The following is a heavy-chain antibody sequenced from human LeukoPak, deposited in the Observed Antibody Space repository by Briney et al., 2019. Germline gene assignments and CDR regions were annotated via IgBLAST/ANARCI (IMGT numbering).Heavy chain of an antibody. CDR1: GGSISSSSYY. J-gene: IGHJ1*01. V-gene: IGHV4-39*01. CDR3: ARHKITIFGVVIIEYFQH. D-gene: IGHD3-3*01. Sequence: PLETLSLTCTVSGGSISSSSYYWGWIRQPPGKGLEWIGSIYYSGSTYYNPSLKSRVTISVDTSKNQFSLKLSSVTAADTAVYYCARHKITIFGVVIIEYFQHWGQGTLVTVSS. CDR2: IYYSGST.